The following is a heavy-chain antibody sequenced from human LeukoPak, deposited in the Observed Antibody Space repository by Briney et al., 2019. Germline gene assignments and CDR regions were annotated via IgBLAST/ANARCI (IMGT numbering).Heavy chain of an antibody. Sequence: GASVKVSRKASGYTFTGYYMHWVRQAPGQGLEWMGWIDPNSGGTNYAQKFQGRVTMTRDTSISTAYMELSRLRSDDTAVYYCARASSSWYSSYNWFDPRGQGTLVTVSS. CDR2: IDPNSGGT. V-gene: IGHV1-2*02. CDR3: ARASSSWYSSYNWFDP. D-gene: IGHD6-13*01. CDR1: GYTFTGYY. J-gene: IGHJ5*02.